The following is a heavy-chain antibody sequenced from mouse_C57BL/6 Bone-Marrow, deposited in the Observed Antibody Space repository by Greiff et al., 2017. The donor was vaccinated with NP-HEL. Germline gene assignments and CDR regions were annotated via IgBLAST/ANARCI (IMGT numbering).Heavy chain of an antibody. CDR3: ARGWLRDY. CDR1: GYTFTSYW. CDR2: IDPSDSYT. Sequence: VQLQQPGAELVMPGASVKLSCKASGYTFTSYWMHWVKQRPGQGLEWIGEIDPSDSYTNYNQKFKGKSTLTVDKSSSTAYMQLSSLTSEDSAVYYCARGWLRDYWGQGTTLTVSS. J-gene: IGHJ2*01. D-gene: IGHD2-2*01. V-gene: IGHV1-69*01.